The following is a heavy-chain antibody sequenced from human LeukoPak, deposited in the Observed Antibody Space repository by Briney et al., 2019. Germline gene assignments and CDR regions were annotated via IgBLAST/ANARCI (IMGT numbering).Heavy chain of an antibody. Sequence: GGSKRLSCAASGFTFSTYWMHWVRQAPGKGLVWVSRLSPDGCSSIYADSVKGRFTVSRDNAKNTLYLQMNSLRADDTAVYYCTRSPSLGGSYWGFDYWGHGNLFTVSS. D-gene: IGHD2-21*02. J-gene: IGHJ4*01. CDR2: LSPDGCSS. CDR3: TRSPSLGGSYWGFDY. CDR1: GFTFSTYW. V-gene: IGHV3-74*01.